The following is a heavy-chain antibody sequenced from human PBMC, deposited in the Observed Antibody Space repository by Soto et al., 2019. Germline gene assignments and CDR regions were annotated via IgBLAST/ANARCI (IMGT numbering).Heavy chain of an antibody. CDR1: GFAFGFYE. CDR3: ARDGYGDPYFYYGLDV. V-gene: IGHV3-48*03. Sequence: SGGSLRLSCAASGFAFGFYELSWVRQAPGKGLEWLSYISTSGDTKYYADSVKGRFTISRDNARNSLFLQMNSLRVEDTAVYYCARDGYGDPYFYYGLDVWGQGTTVTVSS. CDR2: ISTSGDTK. J-gene: IGHJ6*02. D-gene: IGHD4-17*01.